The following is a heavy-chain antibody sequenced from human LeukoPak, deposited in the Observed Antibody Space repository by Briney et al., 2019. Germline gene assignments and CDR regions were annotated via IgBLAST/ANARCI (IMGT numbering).Heavy chain of an antibody. D-gene: IGHD5-12*01. CDR2: IYYSGST. CDR1: GGSFSGYY. J-gene: IGHJ4*02. V-gene: IGHV4-59*01. Sequence: SETLSLTCAVYGGSFSGYYWSWIRQPPGKGLEWIGYIYYSGSTNYNPSLKSRVTISVDTSKNQFSLKLSSVTAADTAVYYCARAGSGYDPNFDYWGQGTLVTVSS. CDR3: ARAGSGYDPNFDY.